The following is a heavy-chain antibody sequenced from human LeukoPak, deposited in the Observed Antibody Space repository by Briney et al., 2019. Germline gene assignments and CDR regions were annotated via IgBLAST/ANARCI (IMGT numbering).Heavy chain of an antibody. CDR2: VHSSGDI. CDR3: ARGASPKDAVFFDY. V-gene: IGHV4-61*02. D-gene: IGHD3-16*01. J-gene: IGHJ4*02. Sequence: SETLSLTCSVPGVSITSGSYYWGWIRQSAGKGLEWIVRVHSSGDIYHNAAFMSRSAVSGDASQDPCYLQFNSVTAADTAVYYCARGASPKDAVFFDYWGQGALITVSS. CDR1: GVSITSGSYY.